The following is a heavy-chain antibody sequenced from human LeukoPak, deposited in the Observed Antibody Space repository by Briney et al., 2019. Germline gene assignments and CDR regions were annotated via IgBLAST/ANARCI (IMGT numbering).Heavy chain of an antibody. Sequence: PGGSLRLSCAASGFTFNNYAMSWVRQAPGKGLEWVSAISGSGGTTYYADSVKGRFTFSRDNSKNTLYLQMNSLRAEDTALYYCAKECGSGWYDGVEAFDIWGQGTMVTVSS. J-gene: IGHJ3*02. CDR2: ISGSGGTT. V-gene: IGHV3-23*01. CDR3: AKECGSGWYDGVEAFDI. D-gene: IGHD6-19*01. CDR1: GFTFNNYA.